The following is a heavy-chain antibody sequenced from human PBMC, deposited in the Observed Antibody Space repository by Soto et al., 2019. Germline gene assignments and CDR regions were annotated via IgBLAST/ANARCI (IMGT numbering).Heavy chain of an antibody. CDR3: ARDHPYCTNGVCYTWLDY. Sequence: SETLSLTCAVSGGSISSGGYSWSWIRQPPGKGLEWIGYIYHSGSTYYNPSLKSRVTISVDRSKNQFSLKLSSVTAADTAVYYCARDHPYCTNGVCYTWLDYWGQGTLVTVSS. V-gene: IGHV4-30-2*01. CDR2: IYHSGST. D-gene: IGHD2-8*01. J-gene: IGHJ4*02. CDR1: GGSISSGGYS.